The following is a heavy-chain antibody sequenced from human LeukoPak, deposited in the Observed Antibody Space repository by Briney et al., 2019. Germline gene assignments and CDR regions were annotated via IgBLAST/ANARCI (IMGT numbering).Heavy chain of an antibody. J-gene: IGHJ6*03. Sequence: SVKAACKPSAGTFRTYSVTWVRHAAGHLREWTGGVIPIFGTPNHAQKFQGRVKVTTDAATGTAYMELSSVMSEDTASDYHARVGRYHFYLDVWGKGTPVTVSS. V-gene: IGHV1-69*05. CDR1: AGTFRTYS. CDR2: VIPIFGTP. CDR3: ARVGRYHFYLDV.